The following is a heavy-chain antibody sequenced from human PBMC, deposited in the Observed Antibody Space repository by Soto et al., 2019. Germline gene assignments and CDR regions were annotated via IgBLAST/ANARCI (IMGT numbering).Heavy chain of an antibody. Sequence: QVQLQESGPGLVKPSQTLSLTCTVSGGSISSGGYYWSWIRQHPGKGLEWIGYIYYSGSTYYNPSLKSRVTISVDTSKNQFSLKLSSVTAADTAVYYCARSAIVVVPGNNWNRGDYFDYWGQGTLVTVSS. CDR3: ARSAIVVVPGNNWNRGDYFDY. J-gene: IGHJ4*02. V-gene: IGHV4-31*03. D-gene: IGHD2-2*01. CDR2: IYYSGST. CDR1: GGSISSGGYY.